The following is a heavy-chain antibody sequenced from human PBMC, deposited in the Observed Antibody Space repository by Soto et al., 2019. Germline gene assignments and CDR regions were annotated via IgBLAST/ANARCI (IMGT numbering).Heavy chain of an antibody. V-gene: IGHV3-33*01. CDR2: IWYDGSNT. Sequence: LRLSCAASGFTFSSYGMHLFRQAPGTGLAWVAGIWYDGSNTYYAESVKGRFTISRDNSKHTLYTNMKSLRAEDTXVYYGAREMVNCNDLSAPGYSGQATLVTVSS. J-gene: IGHJ4*02. CDR1: GFTFSSYG. CDR3: AREMVNCNDLSAPGY. D-gene: IGHD1-1*01.